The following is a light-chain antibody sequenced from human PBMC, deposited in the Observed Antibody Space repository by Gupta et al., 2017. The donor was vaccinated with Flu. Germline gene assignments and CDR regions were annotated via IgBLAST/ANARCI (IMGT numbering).Light chain of an antibody. V-gene: IGLV2-14*01. J-gene: IGLJ3*02. Sequence: QSALTQPASVSGSPGQSITISCTGSSSDVGGYKVVSWYQQHPGKAPKLMIYEVSDRPTGVSNRFSGSKSGNTASLTISGLQTEDEADYYCSSYTSSSLWVFGGGTKLTVL. CDR3: SSYTSSSLWV. CDR1: SSDVGGYKV. CDR2: EVS.